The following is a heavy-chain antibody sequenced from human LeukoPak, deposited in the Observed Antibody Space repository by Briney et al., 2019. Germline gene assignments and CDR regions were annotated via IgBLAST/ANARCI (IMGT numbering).Heavy chain of an antibody. V-gene: IGHV3-21*01. Sequence: GGSLRLSCAASGYTFSSYSMNWVRQAPGKGLEWVSSISSSSSYIYYADSVKGRFTISRDNAKNSLYLQMNSLRAEDTAVYYCASVPLRSWASGWYVDWGQGTLVTVSS. CDR2: ISSSSSYI. D-gene: IGHD6-19*01. J-gene: IGHJ4*02. CDR1: GYTFSSYS. CDR3: ASVPLRSWASGWYVD.